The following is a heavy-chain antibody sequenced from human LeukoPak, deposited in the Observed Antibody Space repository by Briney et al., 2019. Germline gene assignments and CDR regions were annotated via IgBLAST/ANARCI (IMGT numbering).Heavy chain of an antibody. CDR3: AKDRYGDYADFDY. CDR2: IKKDGSEK. V-gene: IGHV3-7*01. CDR1: GFTFSRYW. Sequence: PGGSLRLSCEASGFTFSRYWMTWVRQAPGKGLEWVANIKKDGSEKNYVDSVKGRFTISRDNAKNALYLQMNSLRAEDTAVYYCAKDRYGDYADFDYWGQGTLVTVSS. J-gene: IGHJ4*02. D-gene: IGHD4-17*01.